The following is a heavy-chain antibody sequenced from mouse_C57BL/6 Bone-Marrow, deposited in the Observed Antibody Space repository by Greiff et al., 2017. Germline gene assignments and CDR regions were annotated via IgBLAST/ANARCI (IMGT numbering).Heavy chain of an antibody. D-gene: IGHD1-1*01. Sequence: VQLQQSGAELARPGASVKLSCKASGYTFTSYGISWVKQRTGQGLEWIGEIYPRSGNTYYNEKFKGQATLTADNSSSTAYMELRSLTSEDSAVYFCAREGYYGSSYDYWGQGTTLTVSS. CDR2: IYPRSGNT. V-gene: IGHV1-81*01. CDR1: GYTFTSYG. CDR3: AREGYYGSSYDY. J-gene: IGHJ2*01.